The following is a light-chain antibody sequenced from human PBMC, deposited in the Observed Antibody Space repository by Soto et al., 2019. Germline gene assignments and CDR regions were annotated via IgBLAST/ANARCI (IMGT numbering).Light chain of an antibody. CDR1: QSSSSTY. J-gene: IGKJ3*01. CDR3: QQYGSSPRFT. Sequence: EIVLTQSPGTLSLSPGERATLSCRASQSSSSTYLAWYQQKPGQAPRLIIYAASSRATGIPHRFSGSGSGTDLTFTISRLEPEDFAVYYCQQYGSSPRFTFGPGTKVDIK. CDR2: AAS. V-gene: IGKV3-20*01.